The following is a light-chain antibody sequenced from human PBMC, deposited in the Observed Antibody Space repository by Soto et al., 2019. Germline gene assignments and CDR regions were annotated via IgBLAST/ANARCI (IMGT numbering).Light chain of an antibody. CDR1: QSVSGW. CDR2: DAS. J-gene: IGKJ1*01. Sequence: DIQITESPSTLSACVRDTVTVTCRASQSVSGWLAWYQQKPGEAPKLLIYDASALPRGVPSRFSGSGSGTKFTLTIASLQPDDFATYYCQQYETFSGTLGQGTKVDIK. CDR3: QQYETFSGT. V-gene: IGKV1-5*01.